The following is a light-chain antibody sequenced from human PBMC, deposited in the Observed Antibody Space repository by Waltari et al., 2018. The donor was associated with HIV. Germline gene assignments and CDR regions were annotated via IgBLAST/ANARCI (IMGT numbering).Light chain of an antibody. CDR3: QQRSFT. CDR1: QSVSSY. Sequence: EIVLTQSPATLSLSPGERATLSCRASQSVSSYLAWYQQKPGQAPRLLIYDASNRATGIPARFSGSGSGTDFTLTISSLEPEDFAVYYCQQRSFTFGPGTKVDIK. V-gene: IGKV3-11*01. CDR2: DAS. J-gene: IGKJ3*01.